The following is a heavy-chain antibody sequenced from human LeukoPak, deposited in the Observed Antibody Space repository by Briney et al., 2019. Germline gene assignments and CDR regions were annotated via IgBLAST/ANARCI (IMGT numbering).Heavy chain of an antibody. J-gene: IGHJ3*02. CDR1: GGSISSYY. CDR3: ATSNYDFWVLGAFDI. CDR2: IYYSGST. Sequence: NSSETLSLTCTVSGGSISSYYWSWIRQPPGKGLEWIGYIYYSGSTNYNPSLKSRVTISVDTSKNQFSLKLSSVTAADTAVYYCATSNYDFWVLGAFDIWGQGTMVTVSS. D-gene: IGHD3-3*01. V-gene: IGHV4-59*01.